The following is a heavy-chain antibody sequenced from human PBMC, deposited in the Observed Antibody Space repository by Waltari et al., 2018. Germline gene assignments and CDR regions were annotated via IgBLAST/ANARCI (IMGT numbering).Heavy chain of an antibody. CDR2: INHSGST. CDR1: GGSFSGYY. V-gene: IGHV4-34*01. D-gene: IGHD3-3*01. J-gene: IGHJ6*04. CDR3: ARGYYDFWSGWLDV. Sequence: QVQLQQWGAGLLKPSETLSLTCAVYGGSFSGYYWSWIRQPPGKGLEWIGEINHSGSTNYNPSLKSRVTISVDTSKNQFSLKLSSVTAADTAVYYYARGYYDFWSGWLDVWGKGTTVTISS.